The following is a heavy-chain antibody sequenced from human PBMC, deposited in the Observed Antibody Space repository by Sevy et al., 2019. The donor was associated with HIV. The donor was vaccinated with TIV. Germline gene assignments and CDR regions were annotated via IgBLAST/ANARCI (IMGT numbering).Heavy chain of an antibody. Sequence: GGSLRLSCAASEFTFSSYAMHWVRQAPGKGLEWVAVISYDGSNKYYADSVKGRFTISRDNSKNTLYLQMNSLRAEDTAVYYCARVKGSIYFDYWGQGTLVTVSS. CDR3: ARVKGSIYFDY. V-gene: IGHV3-30-3*01. J-gene: IGHJ4*02. CDR2: ISYDGSNK. CDR1: EFTFSSYA.